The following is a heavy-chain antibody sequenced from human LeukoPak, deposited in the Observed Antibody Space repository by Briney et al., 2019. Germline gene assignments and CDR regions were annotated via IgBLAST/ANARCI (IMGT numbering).Heavy chain of an antibody. CDR3: ARDVGSGGSYHKNWFDP. V-gene: IGHV1-46*01. Sequence: ASVKVSCKASGYTFTSYDINWVRQAPGQGLEWMGIINPGGGSTSYAQKFQGRVTMTRDTSTSTVYMELSSLRSEDTAVYYCARDVGSGGSYHKNWFDPWGQGTLVTVSS. D-gene: IGHD3-10*01. CDR1: GYTFTSYD. J-gene: IGHJ5*02. CDR2: INPGGGST.